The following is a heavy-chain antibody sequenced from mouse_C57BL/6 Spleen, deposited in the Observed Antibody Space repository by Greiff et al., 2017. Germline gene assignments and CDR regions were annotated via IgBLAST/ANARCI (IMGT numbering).Heavy chain of an antibody. CDR3: TRGGISIYYGNRYYAMDY. V-gene: IGHV1-15*01. Sequence: QVQLQQSGAELVRPGASVTLSCKASGYTFTDYEMHWVKQTPVHGLEWIGAIDPETGGTAYNQKFKGKAILTADKSSSTAYMELRSLTSEDSAVYYCTRGGISIYYGNRYYAMDYWGQGTSVTVSS. CDR1: GYTFTDYE. D-gene: IGHD2-1*01. CDR2: IDPETGGT. J-gene: IGHJ4*01.